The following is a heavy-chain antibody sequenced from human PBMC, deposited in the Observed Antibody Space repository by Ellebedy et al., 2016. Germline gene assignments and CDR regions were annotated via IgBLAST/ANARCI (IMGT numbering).Heavy chain of an antibody. CDR3: ARDHLVATAQKSYYYYGLDV. CDR2: IYSDDTS. V-gene: IGHV3-66*01. Sequence: GGSLRLSCAASGFTVRASYMSWVRQAPGKGLEWVSIIYSDDTSFYADSVKYRFIISRDNSKNILFLQMNSLTVEDAAVYYCARDHLVATAQKSYYYYGLDVWGQGTTVTVSS. CDR1: GFTVRASY. D-gene: IGHD5-12*01. J-gene: IGHJ6*02.